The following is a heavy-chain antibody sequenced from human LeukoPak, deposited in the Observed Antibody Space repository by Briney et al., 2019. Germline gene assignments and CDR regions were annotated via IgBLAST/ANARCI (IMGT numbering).Heavy chain of an antibody. CDR3: ARAVPFNYGSGSYYNLYFDY. J-gene: IGHJ4*02. CDR1: GGSNY. D-gene: IGHD3-10*01. V-gene: IGHV4-59*08. Sequence: SETLSLTCTVSGGSNYWIWIRQSPGKGLEWIGYIHYSGSPNYNPSLKSRVTISIDTSKNQCSLRLSSVTAEDTAVYYCARAVPFNYGSGSYYNLYFDYWGQGTLVTVSS. CDR2: IHYSGSP.